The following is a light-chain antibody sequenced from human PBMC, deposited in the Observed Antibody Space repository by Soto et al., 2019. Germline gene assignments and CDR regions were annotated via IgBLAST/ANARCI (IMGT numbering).Light chain of an antibody. CDR2: DVS. J-gene: IGLJ1*01. CDR3: SSYTSSNTFV. Sequence: QSALAQPASVSGSPGQSIAISCTGTSSDVGRYNYVSWFQQHPGKAPKLMIYDVSNRPSGVSDRFSGSKSGNTASLTISGLQAEDEADYYRSSYTSSNTFVFGTGTKVTVL. V-gene: IGLV2-14*01. CDR1: SSDVGRYNY.